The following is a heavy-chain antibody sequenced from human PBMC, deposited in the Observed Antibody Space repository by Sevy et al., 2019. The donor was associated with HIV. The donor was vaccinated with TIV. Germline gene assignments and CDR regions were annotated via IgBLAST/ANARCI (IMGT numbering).Heavy chain of an antibody. J-gene: IGHJ4*02. CDR2: VTSDGTT. CDR3: AGGETTMITDLDY. D-gene: IGHD3-16*01. Sequence: GGSLILSCAASGLTLTTTGMSWVRQAPGKGLEWVAGVTSDGTTYYADSVGDRFTVSRDNSKNTLYLQLNSLRADDTAVFYCAGGETTMITDLDYWGQGTLVTVSS. V-gene: IGHV3-23*01. CDR1: GLTLTTTG.